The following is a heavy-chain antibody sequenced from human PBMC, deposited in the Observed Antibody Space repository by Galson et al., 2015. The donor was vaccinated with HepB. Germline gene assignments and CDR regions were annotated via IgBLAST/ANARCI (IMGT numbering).Heavy chain of an antibody. Sequence: SLRLSCAASGFTFSSYGMHWVRQAPGKGLVWVSHVNSDGSSTNYADFVKGRFTISRDNAKNTLYLQMHSLRAEDTAVYYCASSGSSVNYPFDYWGQGTVVTVSS. D-gene: IGHD3-10*01. CDR2: VNSDGSST. V-gene: IGHV3-74*01. CDR3: ASSGSSVNYPFDY. CDR1: GFTFSSYG. J-gene: IGHJ4*02.